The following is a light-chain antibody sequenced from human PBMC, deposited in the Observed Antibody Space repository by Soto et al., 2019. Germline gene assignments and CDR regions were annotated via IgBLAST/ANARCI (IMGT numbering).Light chain of an antibody. CDR1: SSNIGAGYD. V-gene: IGLV1-40*01. Sequence: QSVLRQPPSVSGAPGQRVTISCTGSSSNIGAGYDVHWYQQLPGAAPKLLIYANNNRPSGVPDRFSGSKSDTSASLAITGLQAEDEADYYCQSYDSSLSRSYVFGTGTQLTVL. CDR3: QSYDSSLSRSYV. CDR2: ANN. J-gene: IGLJ1*01.